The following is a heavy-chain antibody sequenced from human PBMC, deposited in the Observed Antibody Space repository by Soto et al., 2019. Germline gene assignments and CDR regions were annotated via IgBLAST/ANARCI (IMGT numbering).Heavy chain of an antibody. CDR2: ISYDGSNK. CDR1: GFTFSSYG. Sequence: GSLRLSCAASGFTFSSYGIHWVRQAPGKGLKWVSVISYDGSNKYYADSVKGRFTISRDNSQNTLYLQMNSLRAEDTAVYYCAKDTYYDSSGTYYFDYWGQGTLVTVSS. D-gene: IGHD3-22*01. CDR3: AKDTYYDSSGTYYFDY. V-gene: IGHV3-30*18. J-gene: IGHJ4*02.